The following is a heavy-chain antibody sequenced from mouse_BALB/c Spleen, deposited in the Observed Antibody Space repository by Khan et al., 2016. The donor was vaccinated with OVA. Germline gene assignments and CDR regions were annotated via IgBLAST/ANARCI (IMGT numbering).Heavy chain of an antibody. D-gene: IGHD2-10*01. CDR1: GFSLTNYG. J-gene: IGHJ4*01. CDR2: KWSDGST. Sequence: VKLEESGPGLVAPSQSLSITCTISGFSLTNYGIHWVRQPPGKGLEWRVVKWSDGSTTYNSALKSRLSISKDNSKRQVFLKMNSLQTDDTAMYYCARQPYYHYNVMDYWGQGTSVTVSS. V-gene: IGHV2-6-1*01. CDR3: ARQPYYHYNVMDY.